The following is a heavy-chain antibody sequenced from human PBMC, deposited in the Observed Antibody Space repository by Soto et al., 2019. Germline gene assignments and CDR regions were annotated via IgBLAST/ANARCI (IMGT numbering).Heavy chain of an antibody. Sequence: GASVKVSCKASGGTFSSYAISWVRQAPGQGLEWMGGIIPILGTANYAQKFQGRVTITADESTSTAYMELSSLRSEDTAVYYCARDLADPRPFDYWGQGTLVTVSS. D-gene: IGHD3-16*01. CDR3: ARDLADPRPFDY. V-gene: IGHV1-69*13. CDR2: IIPILGTA. J-gene: IGHJ4*02. CDR1: GGTFSSYA.